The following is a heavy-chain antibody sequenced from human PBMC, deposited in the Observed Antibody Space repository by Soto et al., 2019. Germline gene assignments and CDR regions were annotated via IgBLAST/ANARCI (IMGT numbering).Heavy chain of an antibody. CDR1: GYTFTGYY. CDR3: ARVPYYDFWSGPYFDY. D-gene: IGHD3-3*01. V-gene: IGHV1-2*02. J-gene: IGHJ4*02. CDR2: INPNSGGT. Sequence: ASVKVSCKASGYTFTGYYMHWVRQAPGQGLEWMGWINPNSGGTNYAQKFQGRVTMTRDTSISTAYMELSRLRSDDTAVYYCARVPYYDFWSGPYFDYWGQGTLVTV.